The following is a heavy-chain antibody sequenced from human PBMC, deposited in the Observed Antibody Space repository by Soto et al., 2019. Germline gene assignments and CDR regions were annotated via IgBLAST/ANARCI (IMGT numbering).Heavy chain of an antibody. CDR3: AKLIRFLEWPLGGMDV. V-gene: IGHV3-30*18. D-gene: IGHD3-3*01. Sequence: QVQLVESGGGVVQPGRSLRLSCAAYGFTFSSYGMHWVRQAPGKGLEWVAVISYDGSNKYYADSVKGRFTISRDNSKNTLYLQMNSLRAEDTAVYYCAKLIRFLEWPLGGMDVWGQGTTVTVSS. CDR1: GFTFSSYG. CDR2: ISYDGSNK. J-gene: IGHJ6*02.